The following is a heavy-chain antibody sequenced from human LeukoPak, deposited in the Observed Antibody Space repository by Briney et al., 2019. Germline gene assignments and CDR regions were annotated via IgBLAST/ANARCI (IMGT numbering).Heavy chain of an antibody. Sequence: ASVEVSCKASGYTFTGYYMHWVRQAPGQGLEWMGWINPNSGGTNYAQKFQGRVTMTRDTSISTAYMELSRLRSDDTAVYYCARSIAAADSHVDYRGQGTQVTVSS. CDR2: INPNSGGT. CDR3: ARSIAAADSHVDY. D-gene: IGHD6-13*01. CDR1: GYTFTGYY. V-gene: IGHV1-2*02. J-gene: IGHJ4*02.